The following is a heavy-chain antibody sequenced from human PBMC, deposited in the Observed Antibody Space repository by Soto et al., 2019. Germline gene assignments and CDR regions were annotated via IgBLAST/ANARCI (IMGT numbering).Heavy chain of an antibody. CDR2: IYYSGST. J-gene: IGHJ6*02. CDR1: CGSISSSSYY. D-gene: IGHD1-7*01. V-gene: IGHV4-39*01. Sequence: SETLSLTCSVSCGSISSSSYYWGWIRQPPGKGLEWIGSIYYSGSTYYNPSLKSRVTISVDRSKKQFSLKLSSVTAADTAVYYCARRGANWNYVRRMDVWGQGTTVTVSS. CDR3: ARRGANWNYVRRMDV.